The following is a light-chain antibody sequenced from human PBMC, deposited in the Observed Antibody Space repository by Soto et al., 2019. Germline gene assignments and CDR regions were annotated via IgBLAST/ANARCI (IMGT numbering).Light chain of an antibody. V-gene: IGKV3-20*01. CDR2: GAS. Sequence: EIVLTQSPGTLSLSPGERATLSCRASQSVSSSFLAWYQQKPGQAPRLLIYGASSRATGLPDRFSGSGTGTEFTLTSSGMQPEDFAVYYCQQYSSSPWTFGQGTRVEIK. CDR1: QSVSSSF. CDR3: QQYSSSPWT. J-gene: IGKJ1*01.